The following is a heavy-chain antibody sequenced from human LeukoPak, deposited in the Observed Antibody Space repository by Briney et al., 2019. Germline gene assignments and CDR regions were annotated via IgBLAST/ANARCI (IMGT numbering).Heavy chain of an antibody. CDR2: LYYSGST. J-gene: IGHJ6*03. CDR3: ARGVNLYYYYYYMDV. Sequence: PSEALSLTCTVSGGSISGYYWSWIRQPPGKGLEWIGYLYYSGSTDYNPSLESRVTISVDTSKNQFSLKLSSVTAADTAVYYCARGVNLYYYYYYMDVWGKGTTVTVSS. V-gene: IGHV4-59*01. D-gene: IGHD1-14*01. CDR1: GGSISGYY.